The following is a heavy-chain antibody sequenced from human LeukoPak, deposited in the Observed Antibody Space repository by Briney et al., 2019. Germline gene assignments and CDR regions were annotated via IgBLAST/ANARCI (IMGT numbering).Heavy chain of an antibody. CDR3: AKGVSGWYSYFDY. Sequence: GGSLRLSCAASGFTFSTYAMSWVRQAPGKGLEWVSGISGSGGSTYYAGYVKGRFTISRDTAKNTLYLQMNSLRAEDTAVYYCAKGVSGWYSYFDYWGQGTLVTVSS. J-gene: IGHJ4*02. V-gene: IGHV3-23*01. D-gene: IGHD6-19*01. CDR2: ISGSGGST. CDR1: GFTFSTYA.